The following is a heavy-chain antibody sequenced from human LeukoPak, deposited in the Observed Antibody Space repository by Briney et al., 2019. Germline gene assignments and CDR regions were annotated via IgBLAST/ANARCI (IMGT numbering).Heavy chain of an antibody. D-gene: IGHD4-11*01. CDR1: GDSISSYC. V-gene: IGHV4-59*08. Sequence: SETLSLTCTVAGDSISSYCWSWLRQPPGKGLEWIGSMCYSGSTNYNPSLKSRVAISIDTSKNQFSLKLSSVTAADTAVYYCARRVVESAVITERNWFDPWGQGTLVTVSS. J-gene: IGHJ5*02. CDR2: MCYSGST. CDR3: ARRVVESAVITERNWFDP.